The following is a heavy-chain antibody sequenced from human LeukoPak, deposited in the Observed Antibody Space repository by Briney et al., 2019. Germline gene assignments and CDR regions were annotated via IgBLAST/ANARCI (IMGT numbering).Heavy chain of an antibody. J-gene: IGHJ4*02. CDR2: ISSSGSTI. CDR1: GFTFSSYE. Sequence: GGSLRLSCAASGFTFSSYEMNWVRQAPGKGLEWVSYISSSGSTIYYADSVKGRFTISRDNAKNSLYLQMNSLRAEDTAVYYCARGGGYIAVAGFDYWGQGTLVTVSS. D-gene: IGHD6-19*01. V-gene: IGHV3-48*03. CDR3: ARGGGYIAVAGFDY.